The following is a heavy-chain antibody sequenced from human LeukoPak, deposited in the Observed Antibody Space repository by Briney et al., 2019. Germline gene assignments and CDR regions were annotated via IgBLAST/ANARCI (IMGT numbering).Heavy chain of an antibody. D-gene: IGHD1-26*01. CDR2: INHSGST. CDR1: GGSFSGYY. Sequence: SSETLSLTCAVYGGSFSGYYWSWIRQPPWKGLEWIGEINHSGSTNYNPSLKSRVTISVDTSKNQFSLKLSSVTAADTAVYYCARGHGPGGSYSKVYWGQGTLVTVSS. V-gene: IGHV4-34*01. CDR3: ARGHGPGGSYSKVY. J-gene: IGHJ4*02.